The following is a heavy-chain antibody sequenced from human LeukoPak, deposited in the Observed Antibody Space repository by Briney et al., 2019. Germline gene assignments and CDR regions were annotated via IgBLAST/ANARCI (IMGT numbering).Heavy chain of an antibody. CDR2: IIPMFRTA. J-gene: IGHJ6*03. D-gene: IGHD6-13*01. CDR1: GGTFSIYA. CDR3: ARDSTLAAAGTNYFYYMDV. V-gene: IGHV1-69*13. Sequence: SVKVSCTASGGTFSIYAISWVRQAPGQGLEWMGGIIPMFRTANHAHKFQGRVTITADESTSTASMELSSLRSEDTAVYYCARDSTLAAAGTNYFYYMDVWGKGTTVTVSS.